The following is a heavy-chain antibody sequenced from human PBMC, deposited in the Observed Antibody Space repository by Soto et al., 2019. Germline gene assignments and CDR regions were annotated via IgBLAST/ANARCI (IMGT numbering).Heavy chain of an antibody. CDR3: ARGCIVGVTRGWFDP. V-gene: IGHV4-34*01. Sequence: SETLSLTCAVYGGSFSGYYWSWIRQPPGKGLEWIGEINHSGSTNYNPSLKSRVTISVDTSKNQFSLKLSSVTAADTAVYYCARGCIVGVTRGWFDPWGQGTLVTVSS. D-gene: IGHD1-26*01. CDR1: GGSFSGYY. CDR2: INHSGST. J-gene: IGHJ5*02.